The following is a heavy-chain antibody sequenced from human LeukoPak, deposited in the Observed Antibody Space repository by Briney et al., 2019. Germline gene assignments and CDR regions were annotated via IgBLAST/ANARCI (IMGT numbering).Heavy chain of an antibody. CDR2: IYYSGST. CDR1: GGSISSSSYY. V-gene: IGHV4-39*01. D-gene: IGHD3-10*01. Sequence: PSETLSLTCTVSGGSISSSSYYWGWIRQPPGKGLEWIGSIYYSGSTYYNPSLKSRVTISVDTSKNQFSLKLSSVTAADTAVYYCARGTMVRGVILTIIGWFDPWGQGTLVTVSS. J-gene: IGHJ5*02. CDR3: ARGTMVRGVILTIIGWFDP.